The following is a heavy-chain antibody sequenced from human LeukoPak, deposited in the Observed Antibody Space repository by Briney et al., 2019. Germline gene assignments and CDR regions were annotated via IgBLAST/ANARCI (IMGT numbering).Heavy chain of an antibody. CDR2: ISGSGGST. J-gene: IGHJ4*02. D-gene: IGHD6-25*01. CDR1: GFVFSNYA. Sequence: PGGSLRLSCAASGFVFSNYAMSWVRQAPGKGLEWASAISGSGGSTYYADSVKGRFTISRDNSKNTLYLQMNSLRAEDTAVYYCAKGGDSSGEWSDYWGQGTLVTVSS. CDR3: AKGGDSSGEWSDY. V-gene: IGHV3-23*01.